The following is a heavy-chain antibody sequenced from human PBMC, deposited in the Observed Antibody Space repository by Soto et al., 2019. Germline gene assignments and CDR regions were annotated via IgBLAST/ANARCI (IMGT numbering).Heavy chain of an antibody. Sequence: EVQLVESGGGLVKPGGSLRLSCAASGFTFSSYSMNWVRQAPGKGLEWVSSISTSSSYIYYADSVKGRFTISRDNAKNSLYLQMNSLRAEHTAVYYCAREGSGWPGPYSYYYGMDVWGQGTTVTVSS. CDR2: ISTSSSYI. D-gene: IGHD6-19*01. CDR1: GFTFSSYS. CDR3: AREGSGWPGPYSYYYGMDV. V-gene: IGHV3-21*01. J-gene: IGHJ6*02.